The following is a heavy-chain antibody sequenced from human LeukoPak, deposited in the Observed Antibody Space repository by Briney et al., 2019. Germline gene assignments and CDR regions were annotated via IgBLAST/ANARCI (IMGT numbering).Heavy chain of an antibody. V-gene: IGHV3-21*04. CDR3: ARGISYDSSGYYGFDY. CDR1: GFTFSSYS. Sequence: GGSLRLSCAASGFTFSSYSMNWVRQAPGKGLEWVSSISSSSSYIYYADSVKGRFTISRDNAKNSLYLQMNSLRAEDTAVYYCARGISYDSSGYYGFDYWGQGTLVTVSS. CDR2: ISSSSSYI. J-gene: IGHJ4*02. D-gene: IGHD3-22*01.